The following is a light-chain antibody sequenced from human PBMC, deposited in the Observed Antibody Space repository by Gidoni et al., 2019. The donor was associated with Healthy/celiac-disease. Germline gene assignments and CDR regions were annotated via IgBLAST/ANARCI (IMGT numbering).Light chain of an antibody. V-gene: IGKV3-11*01. J-gene: IGKJ4*01. CDR3: QQRSNWPST. CDR2: DAS. Sequence: EIVLTQSPATLSLSPGERATLSCRASQSVSSSLAWYQQKPGQAPRLLIYDASNRATGIPARFSGSGSGTDFTLTISSLEPEDFAVYYCQQRSNWPSTFGGGTKVEI. CDR1: QSVSSS.